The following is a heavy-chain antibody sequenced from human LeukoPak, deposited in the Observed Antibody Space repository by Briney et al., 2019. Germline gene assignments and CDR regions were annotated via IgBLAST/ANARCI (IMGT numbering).Heavy chain of an antibody. Sequence: ASVRVSCKASGDTFTMYYMHWVRQAPGQGGERMGIINPSGGSTSYAQKFQGRVTMTRDMSTSTDYMELSSLRSEDTAVYYCARDNSVEDTAWWFDPWGQGTLVTVSS. CDR3: ARDNSVEDTAWWFDP. V-gene: IGHV1-46*01. J-gene: IGHJ5*02. D-gene: IGHD4-23*01. CDR1: GDTFTMYY. CDR2: INPSGGST.